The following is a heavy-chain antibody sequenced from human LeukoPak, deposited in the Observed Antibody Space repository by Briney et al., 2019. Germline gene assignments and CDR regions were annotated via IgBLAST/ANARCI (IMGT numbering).Heavy chain of an antibody. CDR3: ARGNSGSYYAMDV. CDR1: GGSLSTYY. Sequence: PSETLSLTCTVSGGSLSTYYWSWLRQPPGKGLAWIGYIFYSGSTNYNPSLESRVTISVDTSKNQFSLKLSSVTAADTAVYYCARGNSGSYYAMDVWGQGTTVTVSS. D-gene: IGHD1-26*01. V-gene: IGHV4-59*01. J-gene: IGHJ6*02. CDR2: IFYSGST.